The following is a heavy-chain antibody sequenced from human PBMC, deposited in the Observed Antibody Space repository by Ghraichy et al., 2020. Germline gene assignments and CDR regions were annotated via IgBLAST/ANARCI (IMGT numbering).Heavy chain of an antibody. CDR1: GFTFNTYY. Sequence: GALRLSCAASGFTFNTYYMTWVRQAPGRGLEWVSTISDSAVNTYYADSVKGRFTISRDNSNSTLFLQMDSLRAEDTALYYCSKGHHGDYWGQGTLVTVSS. CDR3: SKGHHGDY. CDR2: ISDSAVNT. J-gene: IGHJ4*02. V-gene: IGHV3-23*01.